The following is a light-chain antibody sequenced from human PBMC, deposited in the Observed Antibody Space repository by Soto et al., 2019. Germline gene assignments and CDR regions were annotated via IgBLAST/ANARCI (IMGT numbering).Light chain of an antibody. CDR1: SSNIGSNT. Sequence: QSALTQPPSASGTPGQRVTISCSGSSSNIGSNTVNWYQQLPGTAPKLLIYSNNQRPSGVPDRFSGSKSGTSASLAISGLQSEDEADYYCAAWDDSLNGGYVFGTGTKVNVL. V-gene: IGLV1-44*01. J-gene: IGLJ1*01. CDR3: AAWDDSLNGGYV. CDR2: SNN.